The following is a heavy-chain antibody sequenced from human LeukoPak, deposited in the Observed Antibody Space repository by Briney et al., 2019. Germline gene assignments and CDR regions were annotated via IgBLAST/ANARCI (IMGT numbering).Heavy chain of an antibody. D-gene: IGHD3-10*01. V-gene: IGHV3-49*04. J-gene: IGHJ4*02. CDR2: IRSKAYGGTT. Sequence: GGSLRLSCTASGFTFGDYAMSWVRQAPGKGLEWVGFIRSKAYGGTTEYAASVRGRFTISRDDSKSIAYLQMNSLKTEDTAVYYCTRVRWFGGEVYRNWGQGTLVTVSS. CDR1: GFTFGDYA. CDR3: TRVRWFGGEVYRN.